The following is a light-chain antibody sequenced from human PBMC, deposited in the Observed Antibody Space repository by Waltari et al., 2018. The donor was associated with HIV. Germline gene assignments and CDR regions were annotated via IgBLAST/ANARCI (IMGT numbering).Light chain of an antibody. Sequence: QSVLTQAPSASGTPGQRVTLPCSGTGSNVGGNFVSWYQQPPGMAPKLLIYSNNERPSRVPDRFSGSKSGTSASLAISGLRSEDEAVYFCAAWDDSVSGWAFGEGTKVTVL. CDR3: AAWDDSVSGWA. J-gene: IGLJ2*01. CDR2: SNN. CDR1: GSNVGGNF. V-gene: IGLV1-47*01.